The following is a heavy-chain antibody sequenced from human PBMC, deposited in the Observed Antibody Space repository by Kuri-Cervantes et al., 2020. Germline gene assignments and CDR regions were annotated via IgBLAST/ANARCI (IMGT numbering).Heavy chain of an antibody. CDR2: ISWNSGSI. D-gene: IGHD2-2*01. V-gene: IGHV3-9*01. CDR1: GFTFDDYA. Sequence: GGSLRLSCAASGFTFDDYAMHWVRQAPGKGLEWVSGISWNSGSIGYADSVKGRFTISRDNAKNSLYLQMNSLRTEDTALYYCAKSYCSSTTCQAAHWGQGTLVTVSS. CDR3: AKSYCSSTTCQAAH. J-gene: IGHJ4*02.